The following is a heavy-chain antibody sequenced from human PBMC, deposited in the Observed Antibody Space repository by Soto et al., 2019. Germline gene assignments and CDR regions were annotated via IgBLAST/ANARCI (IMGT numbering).Heavy chain of an antibody. CDR1: GGTFSSYA. D-gene: IGHD5-18*01. J-gene: IGHJ5*02. Sequence: QVQLVQSGAEMKKPGSSVKVSCKASGGTFSSYAISWVRQAPGQWLEWMGGIIPIFGTANYAQKFQVRVTITADKSTSTAYLELCSLRYEDKAVYYCARSAPLITGYNYGTNWYDTWCQGTLITVSS. CDR2: IIPIFGTA. CDR3: ARSAPLITGYNYGTNWYDT. V-gene: IGHV1-69*06.